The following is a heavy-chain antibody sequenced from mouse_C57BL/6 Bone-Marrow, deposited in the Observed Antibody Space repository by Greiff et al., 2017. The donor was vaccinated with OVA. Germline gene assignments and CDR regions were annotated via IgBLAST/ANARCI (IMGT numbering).Heavy chain of an antibody. CDR1: GFNIKDDY. J-gene: IGHJ2*01. CDR2: IDPENGDT. V-gene: IGHV14-4*01. Sequence: EVQLQQSGAELVRPGASVKLSCTASGFNIKDDYMHWVKQRPEQGLEWIGWIDPENGDTEYASKFQGKATITADTSSNTAYLQLSSLTSEDTAVYYCTLYYYGPYYCDYWGQGTTLTVSS. D-gene: IGHD1-1*01. CDR3: TLYYYGPYYCDY.